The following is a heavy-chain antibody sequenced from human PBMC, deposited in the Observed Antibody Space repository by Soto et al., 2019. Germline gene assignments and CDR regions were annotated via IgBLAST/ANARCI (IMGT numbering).Heavy chain of an antibody. V-gene: IGHV4-61*01. CDR2: IYYSGST. J-gene: IGHJ4*02. CDR1: GGSVSSGSYY. D-gene: IGHD6-13*01. CDR3: ARDPVEAARTD. Sequence: SETLSLTCTVSGGSVSSGSYYWSWIRQPPGKGLEWIGYIYYSGSTNYNPSLKSRVTISVDTSKNQFSLKLSSVTAADTAVYYCARDPVEAARTDWGQGTLVTVSS.